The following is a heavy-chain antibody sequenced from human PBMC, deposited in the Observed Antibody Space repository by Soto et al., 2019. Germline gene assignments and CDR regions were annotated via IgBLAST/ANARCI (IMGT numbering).Heavy chain of an antibody. J-gene: IGHJ3*02. CDR3: ATVGASGWLDAFDI. V-gene: IGHV1-24*01. CDR2: FDPEDGET. Sequence: ASVKVSYKVSGYTLTELSMHWVRQAPGKGLEWMGGFDPEDGETIYAQKFQGRVTMTEDTSTDTAYMELSSLRSEDTAVYYCATVGASGWLDAFDIWGQGTMVTVSS. CDR1: GYTLTELS. D-gene: IGHD6-19*01.